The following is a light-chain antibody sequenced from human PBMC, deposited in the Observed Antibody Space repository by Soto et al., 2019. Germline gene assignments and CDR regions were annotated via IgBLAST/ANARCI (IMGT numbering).Light chain of an antibody. CDR1: QSISNC. Sequence: DIQMTQSPSSLSASVGDRVTITCRASQSISNCLSGFQQKPGQAPKLLIYAASSLQSGVPSRFSGSGSGKDFILTIDSLQPEDFATYYCQQTYIDPATFGQGTKVGVK. J-gene: IGKJ1*01. CDR2: AAS. CDR3: QQTYIDPAT. V-gene: IGKV1-39*01.